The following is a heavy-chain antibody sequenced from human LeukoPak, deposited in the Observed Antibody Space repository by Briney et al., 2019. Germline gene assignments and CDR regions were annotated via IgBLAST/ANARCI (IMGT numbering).Heavy chain of an antibody. J-gene: IGHJ4*02. CDR3: VLGGKQLARYITPKYYFDY. Sequence: PGGSLRLSCAASGFTFTNYGMSWVRQAPGKGLEWVSRINSDGSSTTYADSVKGRFTVSRDNAKNTLYLQMNSLRAEDTAVYYCVLGGKQLARYITPKYYFDYWGQGTLVTVSS. V-gene: IGHV3-74*01. CDR2: INSDGSST. D-gene: IGHD4-23*01. CDR1: GFTFTNYG.